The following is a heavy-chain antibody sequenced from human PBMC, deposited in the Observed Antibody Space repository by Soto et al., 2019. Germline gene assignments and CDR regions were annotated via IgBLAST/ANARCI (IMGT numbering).Heavy chain of an antibody. CDR1: GGSIDRSNYY. CDR2: TYYNGNA. CDR3: ARHFVAVVIKGWGY. V-gene: IGHV4-39*01. J-gene: IGHJ4*02. Sequence: SETLSLTSHVSGGSIDRSNYYWDWLRQPPGKGLEWIGTTYYNGNAYYNPSLRSRVSMSVDTSKNQFSLKLISVTAADTAVYYCARHFVAVVIKGWGYWGQGKLVTVSS. D-gene: IGHD3-10*01.